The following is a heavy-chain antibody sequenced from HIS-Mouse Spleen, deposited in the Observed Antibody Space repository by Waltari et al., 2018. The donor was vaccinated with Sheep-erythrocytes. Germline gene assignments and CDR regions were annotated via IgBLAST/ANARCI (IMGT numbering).Heavy chain of an antibody. V-gene: IGHV3-21*01. CDR1: GFTFSSYS. CDR2: ISSSSSYI. D-gene: IGHD6-13*01. J-gene: IGHJ3*02. Sequence: EVQLVESGGGLVKPGGSLRLSCAASGFTFSSYSMTGVRKAPGKGLEWVSSISSSSSYIYYADSVKGRFTISRDNAKNSLYLQMNSLRAEDTAVYYCARDRAAEAFDIWGQGTMVTVSS. CDR3: ARDRAAEAFDI.